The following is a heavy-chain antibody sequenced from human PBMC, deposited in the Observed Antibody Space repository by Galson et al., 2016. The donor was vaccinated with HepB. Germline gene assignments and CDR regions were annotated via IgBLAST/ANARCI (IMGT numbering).Heavy chain of an antibody. CDR2: IYWDGDK. CDR3: ARYLRSHGYYVMDV. Sequence: PALVKPTQTLTLTCTFSGFSLSTNGVGVGWIRQPPGKALEWLAVIYWDGDKRYSPSLRSRLTISRDTSKNQVVLTLTNMDPVDTATYFCARYLRSHGYYVMDVWGQGTTVTVSS. V-gene: IGHV2-5*02. D-gene: IGHD4-17*01. J-gene: IGHJ6*02. CDR1: GFSLSTNGVG.